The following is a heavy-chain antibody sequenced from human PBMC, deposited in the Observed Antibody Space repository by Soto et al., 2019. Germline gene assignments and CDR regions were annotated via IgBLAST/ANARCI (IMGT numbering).Heavy chain of an antibody. Sequence: EVQLVQSAAEVKKPGESLKISCKASGFSFTAYWIGWVRQMPGKGLEWMGIIYPAASNTIYSPSFQGQVTISADKSISTAYLQWNSLKDSDTAIYYCASAKNGDFYWDFDLWGRGTQVTVSS. CDR2: IYPAASNT. CDR3: ASAKNGDFYWDFDL. V-gene: IGHV5-51*03. D-gene: IGHD4-17*01. J-gene: IGHJ2*01. CDR1: GFSFTAYW.